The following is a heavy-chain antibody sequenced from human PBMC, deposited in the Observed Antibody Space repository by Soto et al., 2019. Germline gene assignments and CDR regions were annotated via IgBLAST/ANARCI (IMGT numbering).Heavy chain of an antibody. D-gene: IGHD6-6*01. V-gene: IGHV1-24*01. J-gene: IGHJ6*02. CDR2: FDPEDGET. Sequence: SVKVSCKVSGYTRTELSMHWVRQAPGKGLEWMGGFDPEDGETIYAQKFQGRVTMTEDTSTDTAYMELSSLRSEDTAVYYCATDQQLVQEVYYYGMDVWGQGTTVTVSS. CDR1: GYTRTELS. CDR3: ATDQQLVQEVYYYGMDV.